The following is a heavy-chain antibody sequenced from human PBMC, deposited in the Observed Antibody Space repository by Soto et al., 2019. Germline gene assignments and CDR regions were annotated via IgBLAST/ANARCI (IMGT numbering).Heavy chain of an antibody. CDR2: IKSKTDGGTT. Sequence: EVQLVESGGGLVKPGGSLRLSCAASGFTFSNAWMNWVRQAPGKRLEWVGRIKSKTDGGTTDYAAPVKGRFTISRDDSKNTLYLQMNSLKTEDTAVYYCTTAIMEWLPIGVDYWGQGTLVTVSS. J-gene: IGHJ4*02. CDR1: GFTFSNAW. D-gene: IGHD3-3*01. CDR3: TTAIMEWLPIGVDY. V-gene: IGHV3-15*07.